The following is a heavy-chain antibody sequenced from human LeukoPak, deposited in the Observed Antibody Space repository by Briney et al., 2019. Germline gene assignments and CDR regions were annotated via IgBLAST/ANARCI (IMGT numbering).Heavy chain of an antibody. CDR2: IYPGDSDT. Sequence: GGSLKISCKGSGYSFTSYWIGWVREMPGKGLEWMGIIYPGDSDTRYSPSFQGQVTISADRSISTAYLQWTSLKASDTAMYYCASGYSSSWLAFDYWGQGTLVTVSS. V-gene: IGHV5-51*01. D-gene: IGHD6-13*01. J-gene: IGHJ4*02. CDR3: ASGYSSSWLAFDY. CDR1: GYSFTSYW.